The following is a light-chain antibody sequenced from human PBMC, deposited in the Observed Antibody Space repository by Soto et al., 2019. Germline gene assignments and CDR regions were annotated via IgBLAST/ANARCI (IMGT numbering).Light chain of an antibody. Sequence: IVLIQSPYSLAVSLGERAAINCKTSQNVLSSSNYKKYLAWYQQKQGQPPKLXXSWASTRESGVPDRFSGSVSGTDGTITISSLKAEDGSVYYCQQQYGSTITFGQGTRLEIK. CDR1: QNVLSSSNYKKY. V-gene: IGKV4-1*01. J-gene: IGKJ5*01. CDR3: QQQYGSTIT. CDR2: WAS.